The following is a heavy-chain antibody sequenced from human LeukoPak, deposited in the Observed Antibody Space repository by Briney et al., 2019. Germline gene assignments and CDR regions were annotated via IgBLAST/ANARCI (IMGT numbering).Heavy chain of an antibody. D-gene: IGHD1-26*01. CDR3: ARDLESGSYRNNYFDY. V-gene: IGHV3-30*03. CDR1: GCTFSSYG. J-gene: IGHJ4*02. Sequence: GGSLRLSCAASGCTFSSYGMHWVRQAPGKGLEWVAVISYDGSNKYYADSVKGRFTISRDNSKNTLYLQMNSLRAEDTAVYYCARDLESGSYRNNYFDYWGQGTLVTVSS. CDR2: ISYDGSNK.